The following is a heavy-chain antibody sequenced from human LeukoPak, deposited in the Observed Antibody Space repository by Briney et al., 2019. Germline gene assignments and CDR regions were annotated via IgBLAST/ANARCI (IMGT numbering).Heavy chain of an antibody. V-gene: IGHV3-21*01. CDR2: ISSSSSYI. J-gene: IGHJ5*02. CDR1: GFTFSSYA. D-gene: IGHD3-10*01. CDR3: ARLSTPNYGLPVYNWFDP. Sequence: GGSLRLSCAASGFTFSSYAMSWVRQAPGKGLEWVSSISSSSSYIYYADSVKGRFTISRDNAKNSLYLQMNSLRAEDTAVYYCARLSTPNYGLPVYNWFDPWGQGTLVTVSS.